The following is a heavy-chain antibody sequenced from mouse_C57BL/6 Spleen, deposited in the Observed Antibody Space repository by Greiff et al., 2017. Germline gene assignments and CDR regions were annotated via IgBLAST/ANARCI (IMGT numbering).Heavy chain of an antibody. J-gene: IGHJ4*01. CDR1: GFTFSSYG. D-gene: IGHD2-5*01. CDR2: ISSGGSYT. Sequence: EVHLVESGGDLVKPGGSLKLSCAASGFTFSSYGMSWVRQTPDKRLEWVATISSGGSYTYYPDSVKGRFTISRDNAKNTLYLQMSSLKSEDTAMYYCARLIVKDAMDYWGQGTSVTVSS. V-gene: IGHV5-6*01. CDR3: ARLIVKDAMDY.